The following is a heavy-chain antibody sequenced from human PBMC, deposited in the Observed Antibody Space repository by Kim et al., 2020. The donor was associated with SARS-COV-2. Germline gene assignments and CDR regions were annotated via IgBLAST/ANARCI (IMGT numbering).Heavy chain of an antibody. CDR3: ARDDGLELRTYSYYGMDV. V-gene: IGHV1-18*01. Sequence: ASVKVSCKASGYTFTSYGISWVRQAPGQGLEWMGWISAYNGNTNYAQKLQGRVTMTTDTSTSTAYMELRSLRSDDTAVYYCARDDGLELRTYSYYGMDVWGQGTTVTVSS. J-gene: IGHJ6*02. CDR1: GYTFTSYG. CDR2: ISAYNGNT. D-gene: IGHD1-7*01.